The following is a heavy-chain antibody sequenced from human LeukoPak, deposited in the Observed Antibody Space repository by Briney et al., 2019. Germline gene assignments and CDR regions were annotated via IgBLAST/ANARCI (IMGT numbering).Heavy chain of an antibody. CDR1: GFTFSSYA. J-gene: IGHJ4*02. D-gene: IGHD2-15*01. Sequence: PGGSLRLSCAASGFTFSSYAMSWVRQAPGKGLEGVSGISGSGGSTYYADSVKGRFTISRDNSKNTLYLQMNSLRAEDTAVYYCASYCSGGSCYSADFDYWGQGTLVTVSS. CDR2: ISGSGGST. V-gene: IGHV3-23*01. CDR3: ASYCSGGSCYSADFDY.